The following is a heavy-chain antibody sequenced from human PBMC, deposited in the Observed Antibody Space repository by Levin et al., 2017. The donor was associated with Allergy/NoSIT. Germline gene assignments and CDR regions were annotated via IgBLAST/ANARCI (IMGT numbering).Heavy chain of an antibody. J-gene: IGHJ2*01. V-gene: IGHV3-73*01. CDR3: TRTSTTNPLVWYFDL. CDR2: MRSKADNYAT. Sequence: GGSLRLSCAASGFTFSDSPIHWVRQASGKGLEWVARMRSKADNYATAYVASVRGRFTISRDDSKNMAYLQMNSLKTEDTAVYYCTRTSTTNPLVWYFDLWGRGTLVTVSS. CDR1: GFTFSDSP. D-gene: IGHD2/OR15-2a*01.